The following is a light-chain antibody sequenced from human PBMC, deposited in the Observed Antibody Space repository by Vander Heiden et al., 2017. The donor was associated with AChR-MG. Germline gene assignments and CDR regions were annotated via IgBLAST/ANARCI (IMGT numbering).Light chain of an antibody. J-gene: IGKJ1*01. CDR1: QSVSSSY. CDR3: QQYGRSPRT. CDR2: RAS. V-gene: IGKV3-20*01. Sequence: EIVLTQSPGTLSLSPGERATLPCRASQSVSSSYLAWYQQKPGQAPRLLIYRASSRATGIPDRFSGSGSGTDFTLTISRLEPEDFAVYYCQQYGRSPRTFGQGTKVEIK.